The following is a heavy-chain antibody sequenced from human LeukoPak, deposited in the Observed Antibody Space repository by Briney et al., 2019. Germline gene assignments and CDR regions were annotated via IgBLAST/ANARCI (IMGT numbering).Heavy chain of an antibody. CDR3: ARWEARDTWVYDY. V-gene: IGHV3-7*01. CDR2: INEDGSAK. CDR1: GFTFNDYW. Sequence: GGSLRLSCTASGFTFNDYWMTWVRQTPGKGLEWLANINEDGSAKNYVDSVKGRFTISRDNAVNSLYLQMNSLRAEDTAVYYCARWEARDTWVYDYWGQGTLVTVSS. J-gene: IGHJ4*02. D-gene: IGHD1-26*01.